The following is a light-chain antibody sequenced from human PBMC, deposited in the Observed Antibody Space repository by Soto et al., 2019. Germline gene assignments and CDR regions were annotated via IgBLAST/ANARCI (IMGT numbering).Light chain of an antibody. CDR1: RSDVGGYNY. CDR2: DVT. J-gene: IGLJ1*01. V-gene: IGLV2-8*01. CDR3: SSFAISTYV. Sequence: QSVLTQPPSASGSPGQSVTISCTGTRSDVGGYNYVSWYQQHPGKAPKLMIYDVTVRPSGVPDRFSGSKSGNTASLTVSGLQAEDEATYYCSSFAISTYVFGNGTKVTVL.